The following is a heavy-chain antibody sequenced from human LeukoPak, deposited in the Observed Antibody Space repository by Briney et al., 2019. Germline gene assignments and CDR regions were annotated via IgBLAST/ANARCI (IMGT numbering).Heavy chain of an antibody. CDR2: MNPNSGNT. CDR1: GYTFINYD. CDR3: ASPTKQDTVADQYSGSMRQYYGRAV. J-gene: IGHJ6*02. Sequence: GASVKVSCKASGYTFINYDINWVRQAPGQGLDWMGWMNPNSGNTGSAQKFQGRVTMTRDTSISTAYMELSNLRSEDTAVYYCASPTKQDTVADQYSGSMRQYYGRAVWGQGTTVTVSS. V-gene: IGHV1-8*01. D-gene: IGHD5-12*01.